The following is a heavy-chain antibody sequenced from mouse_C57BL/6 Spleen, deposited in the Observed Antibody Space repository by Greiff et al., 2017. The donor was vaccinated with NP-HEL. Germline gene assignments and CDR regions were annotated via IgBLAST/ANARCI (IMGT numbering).Heavy chain of an antibody. CDR1: GYAFSSSW. CDR3: ARWDYGSDAMDY. CDR2: IYPGDGDT. Sequence: VKLQQSGPELVKPGASVKISCKASGYAFSSSWMNWVKQRPGKGLEWIGRIYPGDGDTNYNGKFKGKATLTADKSSSTAYMQLSSLTSEDSAVYFCARWDYGSDAMDYWGQGTSVTVSS. D-gene: IGHD1-1*01. V-gene: IGHV1-82*01. J-gene: IGHJ4*01.